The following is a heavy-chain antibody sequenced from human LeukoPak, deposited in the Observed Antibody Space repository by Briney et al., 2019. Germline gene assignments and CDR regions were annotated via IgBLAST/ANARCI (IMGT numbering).Heavy chain of an antibody. D-gene: IGHD5-18*01. Sequence: SQTLSLTCTVSGGSISSGGYYWSWIRQHPGKGLEWIGYIYYSGSTYYNPSLKSRATISVDTSKNQFSLKLSSVTAADTAVYYCARVYSYGLIYYFDYWGQGTLVTVSS. CDR2: IYYSGST. J-gene: IGHJ4*02. V-gene: IGHV4-31*03. CDR1: GGSISSGGYY. CDR3: ARVYSYGLIYYFDY.